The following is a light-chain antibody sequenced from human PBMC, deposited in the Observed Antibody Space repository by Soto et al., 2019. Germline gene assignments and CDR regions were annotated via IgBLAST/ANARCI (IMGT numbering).Light chain of an antibody. J-gene: IGKJ4*01. CDR1: QSVSSNY. CDR3: EQYGSSPLA. Sequence: EIVLTQSPGTLSLSPGERATLSWMASQSVSSNYVAWYQQKPGQTPKVLIYRASSRATGIPDRFSGSGSGTDFTLTISRLEPEDFAMYYCEQYGSSPLAFGAGPKV. CDR2: RAS. V-gene: IGKV3-20*01.